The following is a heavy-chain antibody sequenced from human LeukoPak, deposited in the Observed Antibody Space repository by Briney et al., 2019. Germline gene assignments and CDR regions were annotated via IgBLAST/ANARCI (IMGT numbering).Heavy chain of an antibody. CDR3: AREVTRPYYFDY. V-gene: IGHV3-11*01. Sequence: GGSLRLSCAASGFTFSDYYMSWLRQAPGKGLEWVSYISSSGSTIYYADSVKGRFTISRDNAKNSLYLQMNSLRAEDTAVYYCAREVTRPYYFDYWGQGTLVTVSS. CDR2: ISSSGSTI. CDR1: GFTFSDYY. J-gene: IGHJ4*02.